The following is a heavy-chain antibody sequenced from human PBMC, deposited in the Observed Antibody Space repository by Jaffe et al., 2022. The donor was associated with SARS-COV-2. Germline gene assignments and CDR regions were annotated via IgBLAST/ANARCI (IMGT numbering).Heavy chain of an antibody. CDR1: GFTFSSYA. D-gene: IGHD3-10*01. CDR3: ASLFYGY. CDR2: ISSNGGST. Sequence: EVQLVESGGGLVQPGGSLRLSCAASGFTFSSYAMHWVRQAPGKGLEYVSAISSNGGSTYYANSVKGRFTISRDNSKNTLYLQMGSLRAEDMAVYYCASLFYGYWGQGTLVTVSS. J-gene: IGHJ4*02. V-gene: IGHV3-64*01.